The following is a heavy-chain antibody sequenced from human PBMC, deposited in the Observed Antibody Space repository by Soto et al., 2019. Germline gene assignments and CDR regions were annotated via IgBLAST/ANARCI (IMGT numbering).Heavy chain of an antibody. D-gene: IGHD2-15*01. V-gene: IGHV3-23*01. CDR1: GFTFSSYA. Sequence: EVQLLESGGGLVQPGGSLRLSCAASGFTFSSYAMSWVRQAPGKGLEWVSAISGSGGSTYYADSVKGRFTISRDNSKNTLYLQMNSLRAGDTAVYYCAKSCSGGSCYYWYFDLWGRGTLVTVSS. CDR2: ISGSGGST. J-gene: IGHJ2*01. CDR3: AKSCSGGSCYYWYFDL.